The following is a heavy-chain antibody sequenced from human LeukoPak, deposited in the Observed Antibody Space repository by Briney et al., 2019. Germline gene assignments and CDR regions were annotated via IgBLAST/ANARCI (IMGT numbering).Heavy chain of an antibody. J-gene: IGHJ6*03. CDR3: ASLYYDSSGYYVHSYYMDV. D-gene: IGHD3-22*01. Sequence: ASVKVSCKASGYTFTSYAMNWVRQAPGQGPEWMGWINTNTGNPTYAQGFTGRFVFSLDTSVSTAYLQISSLKAEDTAVYYCASLYYDSSGYYVHSYYMDVWGKGTTVTVSS. V-gene: IGHV7-4-1*02. CDR2: INTNTGNP. CDR1: GYTFTSYA.